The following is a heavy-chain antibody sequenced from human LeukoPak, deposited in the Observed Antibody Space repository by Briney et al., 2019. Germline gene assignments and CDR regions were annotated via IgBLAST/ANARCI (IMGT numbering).Heavy chain of an antibody. V-gene: IGHV4-39*01. Sequence: SETLSLTCTVSGGSITSTNYYWGWIRQPPGKGLEWIGSVYDTGTTYYNESLKSRITISVDTSKNQVSLDLSSVTAADTATYYCARHGVTYYFDCWGQGTLVTVSS. CDR1: GGSITSTNYY. D-gene: IGHD2-8*01. J-gene: IGHJ4*02. CDR2: VYDTGTT. CDR3: ARHGVTYYFDC.